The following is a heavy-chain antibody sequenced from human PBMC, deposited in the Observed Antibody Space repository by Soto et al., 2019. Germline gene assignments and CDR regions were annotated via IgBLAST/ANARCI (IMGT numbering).Heavy chain of an antibody. V-gene: IGHV4-31*03. CDR1: GASISSGAYY. CDR3: ASLRRPYGLDV. CDR2: IYYSGGT. Sequence: QVQLQESGPGLVNPSQTLSLTCTVSGASISSGAYYWSWIRQHPGKGLEWIGYIYYSGGTYYNPSLKSRGTISGDTSKNQFSLRLNSVTAADTAVYYGASLRRPYGLDVWGHGTTVTVSS. J-gene: IGHJ6*02.